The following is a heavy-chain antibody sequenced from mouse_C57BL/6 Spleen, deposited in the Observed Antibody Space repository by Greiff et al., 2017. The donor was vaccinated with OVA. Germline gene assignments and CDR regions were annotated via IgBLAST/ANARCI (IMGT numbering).Heavy chain of an antibody. D-gene: IGHD3-2*02. V-gene: IGHV1-4*01. CDR2: INPSSGYT. Sequence: QVQLQQSGAELARPGASVKMSCKASGYTFTSYTMHWVKQRPGQGLEWIGYINPSSGYTKYNQKLKDKATLTADKSSSTAYMQRRSLTSEDSAVYKCERLWTAQARDYYARDYWGQGTSVTVSS. CDR3: ERLWTAQARDYYARDY. J-gene: IGHJ4*01. CDR1: GYTFTSYT.